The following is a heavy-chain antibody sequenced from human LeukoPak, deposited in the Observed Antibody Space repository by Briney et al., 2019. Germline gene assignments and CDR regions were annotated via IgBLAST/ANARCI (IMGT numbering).Heavy chain of an antibody. CDR1: GGSFSGYY. J-gene: IGHJ6*03. D-gene: IGHD3-10*01. CDR2: INHSGST. Sequence: SETLSLTCAVYGGSFSGYYWSWIRQPPGEGLEWIGEINHSGSTNYNPSLKSRVTISVDTSKNQFSLKLSSVTAADTAVYYCASLWFGESTPFGYYYYYMDVWGKGTTVTVSS. CDR3: ASLWFGESTPFGYYYYYMDV. V-gene: IGHV4-34*01.